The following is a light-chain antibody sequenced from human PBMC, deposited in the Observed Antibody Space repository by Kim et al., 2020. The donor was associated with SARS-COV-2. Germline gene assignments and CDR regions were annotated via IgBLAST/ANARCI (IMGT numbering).Light chain of an antibody. CDR2: QDS. Sequence: ASTGQTASITGSGDKLGDKYACWYQQKPGQSPVLVIYQDSKRPSGIPERFSGSNSGNTATLTISGTQAMDEADYYCQAWDSSTAVFGGGTQLTVL. CDR1: KLGDKY. J-gene: IGLJ2*01. V-gene: IGLV3-1*01. CDR3: QAWDSSTAV.